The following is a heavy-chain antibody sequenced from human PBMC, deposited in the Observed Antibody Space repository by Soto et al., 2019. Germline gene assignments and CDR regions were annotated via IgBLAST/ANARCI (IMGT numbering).Heavy chain of an antibody. CDR3: ASRHYYDSSGPRRDWFDP. J-gene: IGHJ5*02. V-gene: IGHV4-31*03. CDR1: GGSISSGGYC. D-gene: IGHD3-22*01. Sequence: SETLSLTCTVSGGSISSGGYCWGWIRQHPGKRLEWIGYIYYSGSTYNNPSLKSRVTISVDTSKNQFSLKLSSVTAADTAVYYCASRHYYDSSGPRRDWFDPWGKGTLVTVSS. CDR2: IYYSGST.